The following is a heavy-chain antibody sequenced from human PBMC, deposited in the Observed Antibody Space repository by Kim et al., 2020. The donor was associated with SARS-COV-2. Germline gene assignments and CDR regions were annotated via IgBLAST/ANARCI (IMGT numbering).Heavy chain of an antibody. CDR1: GFTFSSYA. Sequence: GGSLRLSCSASGFTFSSYAMHWVRQAPGKGLEYVSAISSNGGSTYYADSVKGRFTISRDNSKNTLYLQMSSLRAEDTAVYYCVKDGRLLGFYYGSGTADYWGQGTLVTVSS. D-gene: IGHD3-10*01. J-gene: IGHJ4*02. CDR2: ISSNGGST. CDR3: VKDGRLLGFYYGSGTADY. V-gene: IGHV3-64D*06.